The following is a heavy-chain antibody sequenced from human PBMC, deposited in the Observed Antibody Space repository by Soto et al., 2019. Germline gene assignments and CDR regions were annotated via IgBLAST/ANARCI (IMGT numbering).Heavy chain of an antibody. D-gene: IGHD1-26*01. J-gene: IGHJ4*02. V-gene: IGHV3-21*01. Sequence: SLRLSCAASGFTFSSYATHWVRQTPGKGPEWVSSISSSGSFIDYPDSLKGRFTVSRDNDKNSVYLQMVNLRAEDTGVYYCARFHYTGIRWGQGTLVTVSS. CDR3: ARFHYTGIR. CDR1: GFTFSSYA. CDR2: ISSSGSFI.